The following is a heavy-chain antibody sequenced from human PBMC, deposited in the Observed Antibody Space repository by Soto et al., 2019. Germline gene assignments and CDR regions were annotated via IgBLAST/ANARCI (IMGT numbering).Heavy chain of an antibody. CDR1: GGSISSYY. J-gene: IGHJ4*02. D-gene: IGHD4-17*01. CDR2: IYYSGST. V-gene: IGHV4-59*08. Sequence: SETLSLTCTVSGGSISSYYWSWIRQPPGKGLEWIGYIYYSGSTNYNPSLKSRVTISVDTSKNQFSLKLSSVTAADTAVYYCARRAVTDDHFDYWGQGTLVTVS. CDR3: ARRAVTDDHFDY.